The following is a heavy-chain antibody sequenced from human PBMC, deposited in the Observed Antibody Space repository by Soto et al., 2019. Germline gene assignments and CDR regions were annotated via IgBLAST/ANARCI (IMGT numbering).Heavy chain of an antibody. D-gene: IGHD3-22*01. Sequence: PGGSLRLSCAASGFTVSSNHMNWVRQAPGKGLEWVSVIYSGGSTYYADSVKGRFTISRDNSKNTLYLQMNSLRAEDTAVFYCARARGYYDSSGYSGYYFDYWGQETLVTVSS. J-gene: IGHJ4*02. V-gene: IGHV3-53*01. CDR2: IYSGGST. CDR1: GFTVSSNH. CDR3: ARARGYYDSSGYSGYYFDY.